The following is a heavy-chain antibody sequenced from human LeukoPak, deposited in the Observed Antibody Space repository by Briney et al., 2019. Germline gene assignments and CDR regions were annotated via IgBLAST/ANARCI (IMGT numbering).Heavy chain of an antibody. J-gene: IGHJ6*02. V-gene: IGHV4-61*01. Sequence: SETLSLTCTVSGGSVSSGSYYWSWIRQPPGKGLEWIGYVHYSGSANYNPSLGSRVTMSLDNSKNQFSLDLTSVTAADTAVYYCARNRGRYATDVWGQGAAVTVSS. CDR1: GGSVSSGSYY. CDR2: VHYSGSA. D-gene: IGHD3-3*01. CDR3: ARNRGRYATDV.